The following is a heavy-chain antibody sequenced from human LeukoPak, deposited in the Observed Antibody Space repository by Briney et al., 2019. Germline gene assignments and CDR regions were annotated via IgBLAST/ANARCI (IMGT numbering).Heavy chain of an antibody. J-gene: IGHJ3*02. CDR1: GFTFSDYY. D-gene: IGHD2-15*01. V-gene: IGHV3-11*04. CDR2: ISSTGGTI. CDR3: ARGYSRAAFDI. Sequence: GGSLRLSCAASGFTFSDYYMSWIRQAPGKGLGWVSFISSTGGTIYYADSVKGRFTVSRDNGKNSLLLQMNSLRAEDTALYYCARGYSRAAFDIWGQGTVVAVSS.